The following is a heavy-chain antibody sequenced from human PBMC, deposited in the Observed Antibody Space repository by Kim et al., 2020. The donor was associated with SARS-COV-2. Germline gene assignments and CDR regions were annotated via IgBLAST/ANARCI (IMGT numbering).Heavy chain of an antibody. Sequence: VDSVKGRFTVSRDNAKRSLYLQMNSLRAEDTAVFYCARDRLWFGEFNFDYWGQGTLVTVSS. J-gene: IGHJ4*02. V-gene: IGHV3-7*03. CDR3: ARDRLWFGEFNFDY. D-gene: IGHD3-10*01.